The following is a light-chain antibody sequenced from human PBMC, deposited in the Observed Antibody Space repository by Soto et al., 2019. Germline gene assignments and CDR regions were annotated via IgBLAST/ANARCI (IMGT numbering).Light chain of an antibody. CDR1: KSNIGAGDN. CDR3: ASYLTTSPLEV. J-gene: IGLJ1*01. V-gene: IGLV1-40*01. CDR2: EVH. Sequence: QSVLTQPPSVSGAPGQTVTISCTGSKSNIGAGDNVHWYRQLPGTAPRLLIYEVHYRPSGVSSRFSGSKSGNTASLTISGLQAADEADYYCASYLTTSPLEVFGTGTKLTVL.